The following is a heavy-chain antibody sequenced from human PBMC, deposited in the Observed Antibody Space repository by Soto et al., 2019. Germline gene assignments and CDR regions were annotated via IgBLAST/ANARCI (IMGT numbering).Heavy chain of an antibody. Sequence: QVQLVQSGVEVQKPGASVKVSCKTSGYSFTNYGISWVRQAPGQGLELMGWISGYNGNAKYAQNLQDRLTMTTDTSTTTDYMELRSLRSDDTALYFCARWTRVGSYSGAFDIWGQGTKVTVSS. CDR2: ISGYNGNA. CDR3: ARWTRVGSYSGAFDI. D-gene: IGHD3-10*01. J-gene: IGHJ3*02. V-gene: IGHV1-18*01. CDR1: GYSFTNYG.